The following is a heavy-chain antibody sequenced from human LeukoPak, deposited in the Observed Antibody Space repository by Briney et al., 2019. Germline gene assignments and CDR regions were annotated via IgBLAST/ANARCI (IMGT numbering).Heavy chain of an antibody. CDR1: GFTFSGYG. CDR3: AKDEDYSSPPH. CDR2: IRYDGGNK. D-gene: IGHD6-13*01. V-gene: IGHV3-30*02. J-gene: IGHJ4*02. Sequence: PGGSLRLSCAASGFTFSGYGMHWVRQAPDKGLEWLTFIRYDGGNKYYADSVKGRFTISRDNSKNTLFLQMNSLRAEDTAVYYCAKDEDYSSPPHWGQGTLVTVSS.